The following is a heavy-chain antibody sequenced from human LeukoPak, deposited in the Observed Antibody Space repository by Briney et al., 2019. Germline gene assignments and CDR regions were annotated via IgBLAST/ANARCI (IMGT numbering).Heavy chain of an antibody. D-gene: IGHD1-7*01. Sequence: ASVKVSCKASGYTFTSYGISWVRQAPGQGLEWMGWISAYNGNTNYAQKLQGRVTMTTDTSTSTAYMELRSLSSDDTAVYYCARGARRWNYPWSGYYFDYWGQGTLVTVTS. J-gene: IGHJ4*02. V-gene: IGHV1-18*01. CDR2: ISAYNGNT. CDR3: ARGARRWNYPWSGYYFDY. CDR1: GYTFTSYG.